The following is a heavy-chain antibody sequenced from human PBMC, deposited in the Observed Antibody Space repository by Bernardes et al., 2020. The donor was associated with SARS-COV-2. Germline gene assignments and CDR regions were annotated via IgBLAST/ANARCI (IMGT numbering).Heavy chain of an antibody. D-gene: IGHD5-18*01. V-gene: IGHV4-59*08. J-gene: IGHJ2*01. CDR1: GGSISTYY. Sequence: SEPLSLTCTVSGGSISTYYWSWIRQPPGKGLEWIGYINRGGNTNYNPSLKSRLTISVDTSKHQFSLKVSSVTAADTAVYYCARLIPFISGYSFLSRYWYFDLWVRGTLVTVSS. CDR3: ARLIPFISGYSFLSRYWYFDL. CDR2: INRGGNT.